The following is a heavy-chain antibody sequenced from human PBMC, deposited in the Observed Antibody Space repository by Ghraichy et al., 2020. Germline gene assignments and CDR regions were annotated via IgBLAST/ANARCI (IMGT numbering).Heavy chain of an antibody. V-gene: IGHV3-53*01. J-gene: IGHJ5*01. CDR2: LYAGGTT. Sequence: GGSLRLSCAASGLRVFNEYLSWVRQAPGKGLEWVSTLYAGGTTHYADSVRGRFTISKDNSQNTLYLQMNSVRVEDTAVYYCARGLFMVGMTSTPWVPLDLWGQGTLVSVSS. CDR3: ARGLFMVGMTSTPWVPLDL. D-gene: IGHD4/OR15-4a*01. CDR1: GLRVFNEY.